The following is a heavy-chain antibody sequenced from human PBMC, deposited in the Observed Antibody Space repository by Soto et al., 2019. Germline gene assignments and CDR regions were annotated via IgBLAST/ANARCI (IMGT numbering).Heavy chain of an antibody. J-gene: IGHJ3*02. CDR2: IYPGYSDT. D-gene: IGHD2-2*01. V-gene: IGHV5-51*01. CDR3: ARGYCSSTSCYGGNAFDI. Sequence: GESLKISCKGSGYSFTSYWIGWVRQMPGKGLEWMGIIYPGYSDTRYSPSFQGQVSISADKSISTAYLQWSSLKASDTAMYYCARGYCSSTSCYGGNAFDIWGQGTMVTVSS. CDR1: GYSFTSYW.